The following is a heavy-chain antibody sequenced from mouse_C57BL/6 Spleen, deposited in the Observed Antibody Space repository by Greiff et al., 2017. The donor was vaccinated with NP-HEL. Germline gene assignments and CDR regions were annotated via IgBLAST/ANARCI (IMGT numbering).Heavy chain of an antibody. J-gene: IGHJ4*01. V-gene: IGHV5-4*01. D-gene: IGHD2-5*01. CDR2: ISDGGSYT. CDR3: ARESNPYAMDY. Sequence: EVQGVESGGGLVKPGGSLKLSCAASGFTFSSYAMSWVRQTPEKRLEWVATISDGGSYTYYPDHVQGRFTISRDNAKNNLYLQRSHLKSEDTAMYYCARESNPYAMDYWGQGTSVTVSS. CDR1: GFTFSSYA.